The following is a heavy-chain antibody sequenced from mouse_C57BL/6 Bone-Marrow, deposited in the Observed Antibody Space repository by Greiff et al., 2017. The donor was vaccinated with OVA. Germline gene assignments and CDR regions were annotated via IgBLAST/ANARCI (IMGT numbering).Heavy chain of an antibody. CDR2: ISSGGSYT. Sequence: EVKLVESGGDLVKPGGSLKLSCAASGFTFSSYGMSWVRQTPDKRLEWVATISSGGSYTYYSDSVKGRFTISRDNAKNTLYLQMSSLKSEDTAMYYCARHEVLDYWGQGTTLTVSS. V-gene: IGHV5-6*02. CDR3: ARHEVLDY. CDR1: GFTFSSYG. J-gene: IGHJ2*01.